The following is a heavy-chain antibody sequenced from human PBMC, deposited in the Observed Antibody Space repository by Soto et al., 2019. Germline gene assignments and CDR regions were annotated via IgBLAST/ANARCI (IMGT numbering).Heavy chain of an antibody. D-gene: IGHD1-1*01. J-gene: IGHJ6*04. CDR2: MSIAGINK. CDR3: ARALGWELQLRHLYYGAGVAV. Sequence: QVQLVESGGGVVQPGRSLRLSCAASGFTFRSYGMHWVRQAPGKGLEWVALMSIAGINKYYADSVRGRFTISSDNSKSTLYLQMDILRPEDTAVYFCARALGWELQLRHLYYGAGVAVWGEATAVPVSS. CDR1: GFTFRSYG. V-gene: IGHV3-30*03.